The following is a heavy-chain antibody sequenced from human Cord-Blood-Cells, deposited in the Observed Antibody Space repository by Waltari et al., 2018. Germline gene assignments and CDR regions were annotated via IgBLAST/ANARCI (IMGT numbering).Heavy chain of an antibody. CDR1: GGSFSGYY. CDR2: INHSGST. Sequence: QVQLQQWGAGLLKPSETLSLTCAVYGGSFSGYYWSGIRQPPGKGLEWIGEINHSGSTNYNPSLKSRVTISVDTSKNQFSLKLSSVTAADTAVYYCARVRGVVIAIDYWGQGTLVTVSS. V-gene: IGHV4-34*01. D-gene: IGHD2-21*01. CDR3: ARVRGVVIAIDY. J-gene: IGHJ4*02.